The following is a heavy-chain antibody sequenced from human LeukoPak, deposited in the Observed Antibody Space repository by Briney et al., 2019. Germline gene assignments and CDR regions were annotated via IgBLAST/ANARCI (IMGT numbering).Heavy chain of an antibody. V-gene: IGHV1-24*01. CDR2: FDPEDGET. Sequence: VASVKVSCKVSGYTLTELSMHWVRQAPGKGLEWMEGFDPEDGETIYAQKFQGRVTMTEDTSTDTAYMELSSLRSEDTAVYYCATDFPLLASNRFGLTNWFDPWGQGTLVTVSS. CDR1: GYTLTELS. CDR3: ATDFPLLASNRFGLTNWFDP. J-gene: IGHJ5*02. D-gene: IGHD3-10*01.